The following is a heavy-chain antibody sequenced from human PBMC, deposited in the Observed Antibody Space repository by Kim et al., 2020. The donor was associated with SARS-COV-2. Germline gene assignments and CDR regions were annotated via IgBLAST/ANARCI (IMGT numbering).Heavy chain of an antibody. D-gene: IGHD3-22*01. V-gene: IGHV4-39*01. CDR2: GT. Sequence: GTSYTPSLKSRVTISVDTSKNQFSLKLSAVTAADTAVYYCARHIYYFDSSDWGQGTLVTVSS. CDR3: ARHIYYFDSSD. J-gene: IGHJ4*02.